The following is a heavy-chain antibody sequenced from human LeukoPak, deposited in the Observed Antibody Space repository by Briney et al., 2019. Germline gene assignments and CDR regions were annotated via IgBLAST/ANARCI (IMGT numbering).Heavy chain of an antibody. Sequence: SETLSLTCTVSGGSISSSSYYWGWIRQPPGKGLEWIGSIYYSGSTYYNPSLKSRVTISVDTSKNQFSLKLSSVTAADTAVYYCAIIAASGSGVFGFDSWGQGTLVTVSS. CDR3: AIIAASGSGVFGFDS. V-gene: IGHV4-39*01. J-gene: IGHJ4*02. CDR1: GGSISSSSYY. D-gene: IGHD6-13*01. CDR2: IYYSGST.